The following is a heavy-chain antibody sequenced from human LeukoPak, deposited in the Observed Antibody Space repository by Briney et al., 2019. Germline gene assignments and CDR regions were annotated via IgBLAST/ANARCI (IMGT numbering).Heavy chain of an antibody. Sequence: GRSLRLSCAASGFTFSSYAMHWVRQAPGKGLEWVAVISYDGSNKYYADSVKGRLTISRDNSKNTLYLQVNSLRAEDTAVYYCAKDLGSTSRGSAFDIWGQGTMVTVSS. CDR2: ISYDGSNK. CDR3: AKDLGSTSRGSAFDI. J-gene: IGHJ3*02. V-gene: IGHV3-30-3*01. D-gene: IGHD2-2*01. CDR1: GFTFSSYA.